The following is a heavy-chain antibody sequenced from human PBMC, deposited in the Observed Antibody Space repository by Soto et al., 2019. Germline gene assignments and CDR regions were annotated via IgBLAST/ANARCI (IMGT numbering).Heavy chain of an antibody. CDR2: ISGSGGST. Sequence: PGGSLRLSCAASGFTFSSYAMSWVRQAPGKGLEWVSAISGSGGSTYYADSVKGRFTISRDNSKNTLYLQMNSLRAEDTAVYYCAKGGYDYDFWSGYDSGYYYYGMDVWGQGTTVTVSS. J-gene: IGHJ6*02. D-gene: IGHD3-3*01. CDR3: AKGGYDYDFWSGYDSGYYYYGMDV. CDR1: GFTFSSYA. V-gene: IGHV3-23*01.